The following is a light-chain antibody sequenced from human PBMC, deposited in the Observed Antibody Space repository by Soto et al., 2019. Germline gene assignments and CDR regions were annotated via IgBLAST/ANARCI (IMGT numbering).Light chain of an antibody. CDR2: AAS. CDR3: LQHNSYPIT. CDR1: QGIRND. V-gene: IGKV1-17*01. J-gene: IGKJ5*01. Sequence: IQMNQSPSSLSPSVVGRVTITFRDSQGIRNDLGWYKQKPGKVPMRLIYAASSLQSGVPSRFSGSGSGTEFTLTISRLQPEDFATYDCLQHNSYPITFGQGTRLEI.